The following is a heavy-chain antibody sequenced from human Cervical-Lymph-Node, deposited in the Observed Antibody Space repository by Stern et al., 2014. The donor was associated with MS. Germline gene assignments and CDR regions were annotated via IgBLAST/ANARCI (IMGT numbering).Heavy chain of an antibody. J-gene: IGHJ5*02. CDR1: ALTISPYN. CDR3: ARGVSASRTNWFGP. Sequence: VQLVQSGGALVQPGGSLRLSCVASALTISPYNMNWFRQAPGKGLEWVSYIGSRSRTIYYADSVRGRFTISRDNGKNSLFLQLNSLRVEDTAVYYCARGVSASRTNWFGPWGQGTLVTVSS. CDR2: IGSRSRTI. D-gene: IGHD6-25*01. V-gene: IGHV3-48*01.